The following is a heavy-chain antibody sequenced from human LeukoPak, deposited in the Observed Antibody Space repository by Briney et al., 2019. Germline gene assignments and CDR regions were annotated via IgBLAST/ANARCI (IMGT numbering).Heavy chain of an antibody. D-gene: IGHD5-24*01. CDR1: GFIFSNYW. V-gene: IGHV3-7*01. CDR2: IKQDGSEK. J-gene: IGHJ4*02. CDR3: ATRTRDAYKTFDY. Sequence: GGSLRLSCVASGFIFSNYWMSWVRQAPGRGLEWVANIKQDGSEKYYVDSVKGRFTISRDNAKSSLDLQMNSLRDEDTAVYYCATRTRDAYKTFDYWGQGSLVTVSS.